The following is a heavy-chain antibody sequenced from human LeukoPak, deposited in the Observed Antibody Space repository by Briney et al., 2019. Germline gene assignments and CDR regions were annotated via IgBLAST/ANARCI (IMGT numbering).Heavy chain of an antibody. CDR3: ARGINYYDSSYRYLDFDY. Sequence: GGSLRLSCAVSGFTFDDYGMSWVRQAPGKGLEWVSGINWNGGSTGYADSVKGRFTIFRDNAKNSLYLQMNSLRAEDTALYYCARGINYYDSSYRYLDFDYWGQGTLVTVSS. CDR1: GFTFDDYG. CDR2: INWNGGST. D-gene: IGHD3-22*01. J-gene: IGHJ4*02. V-gene: IGHV3-20*04.